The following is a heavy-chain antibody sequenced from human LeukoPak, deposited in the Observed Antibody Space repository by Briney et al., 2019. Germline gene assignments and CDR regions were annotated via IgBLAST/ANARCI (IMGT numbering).Heavy chain of an antibody. CDR2: IRYDGNNK. Sequence: GGSLRLSCAASGFTFSSYGMHWVRQAPGKGLEWVAFIRYDGNNKYYADSVKGRFTISRDNAKNSLHLQMHSLRAEDTAVYYCVRDNPRCCGVVPANIDDYWGQGTLVTVSS. J-gene: IGHJ4*02. CDR1: GFTFSSYG. CDR3: VRDNPRCCGVVPANIDDY. V-gene: IGHV3-30*02. D-gene: IGHD2-15*01.